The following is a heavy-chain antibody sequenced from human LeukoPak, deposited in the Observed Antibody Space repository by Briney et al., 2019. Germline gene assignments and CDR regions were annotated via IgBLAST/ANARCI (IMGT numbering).Heavy chain of an antibody. CDR1: GGSISSSSYY. CDR2: IYYSGST. CDR3: ARHAKERRALVGAIDY. Sequence: SETLSLTCTVSGGSISSSSYYWGWIRQPLGKGLEWIGSIYYSGSTYYNPSLKSRVTISVDTSKNQFSLKLSSVTAADTAVYYCARHAKERRALVGAIDYWGQETLVTVSS. J-gene: IGHJ4*02. V-gene: IGHV4-39*01. D-gene: IGHD1-26*01.